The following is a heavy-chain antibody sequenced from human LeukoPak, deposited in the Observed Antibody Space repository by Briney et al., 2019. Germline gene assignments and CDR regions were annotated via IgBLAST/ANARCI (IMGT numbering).Heavy chain of an antibody. CDR3: ARHFYYDFWSGYYWPFWFDP. V-gene: IGHV4-30-4*01. CDR1: GGSISSGDYY. J-gene: IGHJ5*02. D-gene: IGHD3-3*01. CDR2: IYYSGST. Sequence: IPSQTLSLTCTVSGGSISSGDYYWSWIRQPPGKGLEWIGYIYYSGSTYYNPSLKSRVTISVDTSKNQFSLKLSSVTAADMAVYYCARHFYYDFWSGYYWPFWFDPWGQGTLVTVSS.